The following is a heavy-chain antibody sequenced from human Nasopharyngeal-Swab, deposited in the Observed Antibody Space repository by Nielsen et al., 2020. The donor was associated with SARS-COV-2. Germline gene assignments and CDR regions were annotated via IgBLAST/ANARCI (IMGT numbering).Heavy chain of an antibody. CDR2: IYYSGST. CDR3: ARGGGWFGELLGGYYYYYYMGV. V-gene: IGHV4-31*02. D-gene: IGHD3-10*01. Sequence: RQAPGKGLEWIGYIYYSGSTYYNPSLKSRVTISVDTSKNQFSLKLSSVTATDTAVYYCARGGGWFGELLGGYYYYYYMGVWGKGTTVTVSS. J-gene: IGHJ6*03.